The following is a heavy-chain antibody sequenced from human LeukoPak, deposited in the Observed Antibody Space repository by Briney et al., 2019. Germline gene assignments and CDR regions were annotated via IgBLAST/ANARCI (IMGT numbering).Heavy chain of an antibody. CDR2: IYYSGST. J-gene: IGHJ4*02. CDR3: ARDNSGSYYDSSGNFDY. V-gene: IGHV4-59*01. CDR1: GGSFSGYY. D-gene: IGHD3-22*01. Sequence: PSETLSLTCAVYGGSFSGYYWSWIRQPPGKGLEWIGYIYYSGSTKYNPSLKSRVTISVDTSKKQFSLKLSSVTAADTAVYYCARDNSGSYYDSSGNFDYWGQGTLVTVSS.